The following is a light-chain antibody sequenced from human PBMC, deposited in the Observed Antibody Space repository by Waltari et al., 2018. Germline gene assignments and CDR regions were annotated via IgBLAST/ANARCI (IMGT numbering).Light chain of an antibody. CDR2: KGT. CDR1: SGSVSTTSY. Sequence: QTVVTQEPSLSVSPGGTVTLTCALTSGSVSTTSYATWYQQTPGQPPRTLVYKGTSRSSGVPDRFSGYVLGNTVALTITGAQADDESNYYCSLYMGSGIWVFGGGTKLTVL. V-gene: IGLV8-61*01. CDR3: SLYMGSGIWV. J-gene: IGLJ3*02.